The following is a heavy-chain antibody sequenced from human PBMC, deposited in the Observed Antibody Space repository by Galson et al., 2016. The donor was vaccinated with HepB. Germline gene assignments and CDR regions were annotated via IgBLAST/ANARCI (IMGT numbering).Heavy chain of an antibody. CDR2: ISAYNGNT. J-gene: IGHJ3*01. V-gene: IGHV1-18*01. D-gene: IGHD2-8*01. CDR3: ARVYPGVTLDF. Sequence: GLEWLGWISAYNGNTKYPHKVQGRVTMTTDASTSTAYMELRSLRSDDTAVYCCARVYPGVTLDFWGQGTMVTVSA.